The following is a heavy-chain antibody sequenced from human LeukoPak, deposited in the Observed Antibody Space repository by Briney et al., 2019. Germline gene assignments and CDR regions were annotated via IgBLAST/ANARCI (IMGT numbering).Heavy chain of an antibody. J-gene: IGHJ5*02. CDR3: ARGSCSSTSCYNWFDP. CDR1: GGSISSGGYS. V-gene: IGHV4-30-2*01. Sequence: SETPSLTCAVSGGSISSGGYSWSWIRQPPGKGLEWIGYIYHSGSTYYNPSLKSRVTISVDRSKNQFSLKLSSVTAADTAVYYCARGSCSSTSCYNWFDPWGQGTLVTVSS. CDR2: IYHSGST. D-gene: IGHD2-2*02.